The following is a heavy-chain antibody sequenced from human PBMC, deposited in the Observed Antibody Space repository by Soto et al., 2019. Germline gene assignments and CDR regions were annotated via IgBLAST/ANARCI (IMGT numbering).Heavy chain of an antibody. CDR2: INPNSGGT. Sequence: QVQLVQSGAEVKKPGASVKVSCKASGYTFTGYYMHWVRQAPGQGLEWMGWINPNSGGTNYAQKLQGRVTMTRDTSISTAYMELSRLGSDDTAVYYCARGYCSSTSCYFYNWFDPWGQGTLFTVSS. V-gene: IGHV1-2*02. CDR1: GYTFTGYY. J-gene: IGHJ5*02. D-gene: IGHD2-2*01. CDR3: ARGYCSSTSCYFYNWFDP.